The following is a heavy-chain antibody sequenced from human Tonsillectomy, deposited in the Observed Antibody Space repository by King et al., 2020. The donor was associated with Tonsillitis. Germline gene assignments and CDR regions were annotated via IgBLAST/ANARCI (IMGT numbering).Heavy chain of an antibody. CDR2: TYYRSKWNN. Sequence: VQLQQSGPGLVKPSQTLSLTCAISGDSVSSNSAAWNWIRQSPTNGLEWLGRTYYRSKWNNDYAVSVKSRITINPDTSKNQFSLQLNSVTPEDTAVDYCAREEWEGGRKYLYSGMDVWGQGTTVTVSS. CDR3: AREEWEGGRKYLYSGMDV. CDR1: GDSVSSNSAA. J-gene: IGHJ6*02. V-gene: IGHV6-1*01. D-gene: IGHD1-26*01.